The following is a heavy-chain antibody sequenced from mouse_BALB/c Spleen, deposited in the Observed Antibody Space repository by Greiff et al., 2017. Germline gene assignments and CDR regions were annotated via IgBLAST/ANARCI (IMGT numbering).Heavy chain of an antibody. V-gene: IGHV5-12-2*01. CDR2: ISNGGGST. Sequence: EVKLVESGGGLVQPGGSLKLSCAASGFTFSSYTMSWVRQTPEKRLEWVAYISNGGGSTYYPDTVKGRFTISRDNAKNTLYLQMSSLKSEDTAMYYCARHAKQGREDAMDYWGQGTSVTVSS. J-gene: IGHJ4*01. CDR1: GFTFSSYT. D-gene: IGHD4-1*01. CDR3: ARHAKQGREDAMDY.